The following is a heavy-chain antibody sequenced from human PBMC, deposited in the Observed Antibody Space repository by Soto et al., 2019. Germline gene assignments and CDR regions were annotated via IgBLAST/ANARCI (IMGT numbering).Heavy chain of an antibody. CDR2: IYDSGST. J-gene: IGHJ4*02. CDR3: ARSSRSYFDY. V-gene: IGHV4-31*03. Sequence: SETLSLTCTVSGGSTSRSGYFWSWIRQHPGKGLEWIGYIYDSGSTYYNPSLKSRVSLSVDTSKNQFSLNLTSVTAADTAMYYCARSSRSYFDYWGQGTLVTVSS. CDR1: GGSTSRSGYF.